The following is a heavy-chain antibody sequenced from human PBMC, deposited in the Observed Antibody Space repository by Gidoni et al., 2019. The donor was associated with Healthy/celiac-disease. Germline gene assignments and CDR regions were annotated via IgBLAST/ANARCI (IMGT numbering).Heavy chain of an antibody. CDR1: GFTVSSNY. J-gene: IGHJ6*02. CDR3: ARVSGNYYDSSREGSDYYYYYGMDV. CDR2: IYSGGST. D-gene: IGHD3-22*01. V-gene: IGHV3-53*02. Sequence: EVQLVETGGGLIQPGGSLRLSCAASGFTVSSNYMSWVRQAPGKGLAWVSVIYSGGSTYYADSVKGRFTISRDNSKNTLYLQMNSLRAEDTAVYYCARVSGNYYDSSREGSDYYYYYGMDVWGQGTTVTVSS.